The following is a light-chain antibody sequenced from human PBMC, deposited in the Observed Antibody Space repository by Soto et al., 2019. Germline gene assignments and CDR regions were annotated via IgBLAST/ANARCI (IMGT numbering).Light chain of an antibody. CDR3: QQYDTAPLT. CDR1: QSVSSNY. CDR2: GAF. Sequence: EVVLTQSPGTLSLSPGERATLSCRASQSVSSNYLAWYQQKPGRAPRLLIFGAFFSATGIPDRFSGSASGTDFTLTISGLEPEDFAVYYCQQYDTAPLTFGGGNRVEI. J-gene: IGKJ4*01. V-gene: IGKV3-20*01.